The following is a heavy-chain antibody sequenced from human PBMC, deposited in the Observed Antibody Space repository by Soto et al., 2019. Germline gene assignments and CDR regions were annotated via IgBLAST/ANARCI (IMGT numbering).Heavy chain of an antibody. CDR2: IYHSGSN. V-gene: IGHV4-4*02. Sequence: SQTLSLTCAVSGGSISSSNWWSWLRQHPGKEPECIGDIYHSGSNNYNQYLKSRVTISVHKSKNQFSLQLSSVTAADTAVYYCARDTDYGGQGTLVNVSS. J-gene: IGHJ4*02. CDR3: ARDTDY. CDR1: GGSISSSNW.